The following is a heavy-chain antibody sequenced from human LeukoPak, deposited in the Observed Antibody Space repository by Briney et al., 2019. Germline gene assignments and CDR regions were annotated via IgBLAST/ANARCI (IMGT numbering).Heavy chain of an antibody. J-gene: IGHJ4*02. D-gene: IGHD1-14*01. CDR3: ARRKGGFDY. CDR1: GGSISSSSYC. CDR2: IYYSGST. Sequence: NPSETLSLTCTVSGGSISSSSYCWGWTRQPPGKGLEWIGSIYYSGSTYYNPSLKSRVTISVDTSKNQFSLKLSSVTAADTAVYYCARRKGGFDYWGQGTLVTVSS. V-gene: IGHV4-39*07.